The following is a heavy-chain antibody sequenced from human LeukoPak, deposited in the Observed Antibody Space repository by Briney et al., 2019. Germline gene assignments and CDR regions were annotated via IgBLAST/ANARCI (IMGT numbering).Heavy chain of an antibody. CDR1: GGSISSYY. V-gene: IGHV4-59*12. J-gene: IGHJ4*02. D-gene: IGHD3-10*01. CDR3: ARRLLWFGEYAN. CDR2: LDYSGST. Sequence: SETLSLTCTVSGGSISSYYWTWIRQLPGKGLEWIGYLDYSGSTNYNPSLKSRVTISVDTSKNQFSLKLSSVTAADTAVYYCARRLLWFGEYANWGQGTLVTVSS.